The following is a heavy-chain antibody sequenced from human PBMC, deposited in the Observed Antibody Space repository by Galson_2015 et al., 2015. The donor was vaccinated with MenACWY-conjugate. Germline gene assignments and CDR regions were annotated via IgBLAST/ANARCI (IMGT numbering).Heavy chain of an antibody. Sequence: SLRLSCAASGFTFSSYAMSWVRQAPGKGLEWVSAISGSTGGTYYADSVKGRLTISRDNSKNTLYLQIDSLRAEDTAVYYCAKDRPTYCTNGVCYLVWSFDIWGQGTMVTVSS. CDR3: AKDRPTYCTNGVCYLVWSFDI. J-gene: IGHJ3*02. D-gene: IGHD2-8*01. CDR2: ISGSTGGT. V-gene: IGHV3-23*01. CDR1: GFTFSSYA.